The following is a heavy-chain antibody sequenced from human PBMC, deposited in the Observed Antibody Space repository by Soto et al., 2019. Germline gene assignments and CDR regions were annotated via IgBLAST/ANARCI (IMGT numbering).Heavy chain of an antibody. CDR2: IYYSGST. J-gene: IGHJ4*02. Sequence: PSETLSLTCNVSGDSIKTHYWSRIRQPPGKGLEWIGYIYYSGSTLYNPSLKRRVTISVDTAKNQFSLRLNSLTAADTAVYYCASGWMAAFDNWGQGTLVTVSS. V-gene: IGHV4-59*11. CDR3: ASGWMAAFDN. CDR1: GDSIKTHY. D-gene: IGHD2-2*03.